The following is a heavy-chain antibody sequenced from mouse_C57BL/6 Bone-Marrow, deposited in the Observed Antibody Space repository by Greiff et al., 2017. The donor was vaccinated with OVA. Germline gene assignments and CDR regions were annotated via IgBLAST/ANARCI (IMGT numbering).Heavy chain of an antibody. Sequence: VQLQQPGAELVKPGASVKLSCKASGYTFTSYWMHWVKQRPGQGLEWIGMIHPNSGSTNYNEKFKSKATLTVDKSSSTAYMQLSSLTSEDSAVYYGLNDGYLYAMDNWGQGTSVTVTS. CDR2: IHPNSGST. CDR1: GYTFTSYW. D-gene: IGHD2-3*01. J-gene: IGHJ4*01. V-gene: IGHV1-64*01. CDR3: LNDGYLYAMDN.